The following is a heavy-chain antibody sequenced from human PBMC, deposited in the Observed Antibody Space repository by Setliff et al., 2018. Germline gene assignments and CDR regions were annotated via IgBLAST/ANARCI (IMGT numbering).Heavy chain of an antibody. CDR2: IKEDGNEK. CDR3: ARAGGGHIVVATFDFDI. Sequence: GGSLRLSCGASGFTFSSYWMTWVRQAPGKGLEWVANIKEDGNEKHYADSVKGRFIISRDNAKSSLTLQMLSLRGKDSAVYYCARAGGGHIVVATFDFDIWGQGTMVTVSS. V-gene: IGHV3-7*01. CDR1: GFTFSSYW. J-gene: IGHJ3*02. D-gene: IGHD2-21*01.